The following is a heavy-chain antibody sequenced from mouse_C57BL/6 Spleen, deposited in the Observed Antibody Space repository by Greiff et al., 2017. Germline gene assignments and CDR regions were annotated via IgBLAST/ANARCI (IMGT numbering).Heavy chain of an antibody. CDR2: IDPSDSYT. CDR3: ARGGFSPAWFAY. J-gene: IGHJ3*01. CDR1: GYTFTSYW. V-gene: IGHV1-50*01. Sequence: QVQLQQPGAELVKPGASVKLSCKASGYTFTSYWMQWVKQRPGQGLEWIGEIDPSDSYTNYNHKFKGKATLPVDTSSSTAYMQLSSLTSEDSAVYYCARGGFSPAWFAYWGQGTLVTVSA.